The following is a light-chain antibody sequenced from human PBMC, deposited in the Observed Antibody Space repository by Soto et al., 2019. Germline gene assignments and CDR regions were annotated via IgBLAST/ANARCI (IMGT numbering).Light chain of an antibody. CDR1: QNIDNY. CDR3: QQSSSSPPIT. J-gene: IGKJ5*01. V-gene: IGKV1-39*01. Sequence: DIQLTQSPSSLSASLGDRVTISCRASQNIDNYLHWYQQKSGKAPEALIYAASSLRDGVSSRFSGSGYGTEFTLTINNLQPEEFATYYCQQSSSSPPITFGQGTRLDI. CDR2: AAS.